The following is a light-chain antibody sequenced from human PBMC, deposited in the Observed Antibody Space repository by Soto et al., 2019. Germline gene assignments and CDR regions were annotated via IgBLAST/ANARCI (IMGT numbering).Light chain of an antibody. CDR3: QQGSNWPPYT. V-gene: IGKV3-11*01. Sequence: ETVLTQSPATLSLSPGERATLSCRASQSVHTYLAWYQQKAGQAPRLLIYDASNRATGIPARFSGSGSGTDFSLTISSLEPEDCAVYYCQQGSNWPPYTFGHGTKLEIK. CDR1: QSVHTY. J-gene: IGKJ2*01. CDR2: DAS.